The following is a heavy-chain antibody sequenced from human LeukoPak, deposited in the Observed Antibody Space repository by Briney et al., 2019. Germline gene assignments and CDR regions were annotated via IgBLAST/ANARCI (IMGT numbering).Heavy chain of an antibody. J-gene: IGHJ4*02. Sequence: PGGSLRLSCAASGFTFSSYARSWVRQAPGKGLEWVSSITSSSYISYADSVQGRFTISRDNAKNSLYLQMNSLRAEDTAVYYCATYPGIAANWGQGTLVTVSS. V-gene: IGHV3-21*01. CDR1: GFTFSSYA. CDR2: ITSSSYI. D-gene: IGHD6-13*01. CDR3: ATYPGIAAN.